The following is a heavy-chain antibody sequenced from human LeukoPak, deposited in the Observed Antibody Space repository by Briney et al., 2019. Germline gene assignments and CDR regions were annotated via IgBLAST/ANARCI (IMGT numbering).Heavy chain of an antibody. V-gene: IGHV3-21*01. CDR2: ISSSSSYI. CDR1: GFTFSSYS. Sequence: GGSLRLSCAASGFTFSSYSMNWVRQAPGKGLEWVSSISSSSSYIYYADSVKGRFTISRDNAKDSLYLQMNSLRAEDTAVYYCARAKGAAGTSFLYYYYGMDVWGQGTTVTVSS. CDR3: ARAKGAAGTSFLYYYYGMDV. D-gene: IGHD6-13*01. J-gene: IGHJ6*02.